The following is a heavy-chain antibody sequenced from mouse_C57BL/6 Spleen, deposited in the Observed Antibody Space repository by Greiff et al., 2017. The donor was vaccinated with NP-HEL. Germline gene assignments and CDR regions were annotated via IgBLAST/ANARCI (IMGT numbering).Heavy chain of an antibody. V-gene: IGHV5-17*01. Sequence: EVKLQESGGGLVKPGGSLKLSCAASGFTFSDYGMHWVRQAPEKGLEWVAYISSGSSTIYYADTVKGRFTLTRDNAKNTLFLQMTSLRSEDTAMYYCARVGNYDYGGYAMDYWGQGTSVTVSS. D-gene: IGHD2-4*01. CDR2: ISSGSSTI. CDR3: ARVGNYDYGGYAMDY. CDR1: GFTFSDYG. J-gene: IGHJ4*01.